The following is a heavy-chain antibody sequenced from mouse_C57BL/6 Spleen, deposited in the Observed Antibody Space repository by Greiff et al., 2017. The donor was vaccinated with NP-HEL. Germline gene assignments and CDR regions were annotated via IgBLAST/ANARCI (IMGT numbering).Heavy chain of an antibody. V-gene: IGHV1-82*01. D-gene: IGHD3-3*01. Sequence: QVQLQQSGPELVKPGASVKISCKASGYAFSSSWMNWVKQRPGKGLEWIGRIYPGDGDTNYNGKFKGKATRTADKSSSTAYMQLSSLTSEDSAVYYCARSGDAEYYFDYWGQGTTLTVSS. CDR2: IYPGDGDT. J-gene: IGHJ2*01. CDR3: ARSGDAEYYFDY. CDR1: GYAFSSSW.